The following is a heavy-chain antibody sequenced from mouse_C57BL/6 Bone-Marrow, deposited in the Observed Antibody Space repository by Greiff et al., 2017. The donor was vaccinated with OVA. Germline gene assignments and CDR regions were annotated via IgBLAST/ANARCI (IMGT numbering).Heavy chain of an antibody. CDR2: ISSGGDYI. CDR1: GFTFSSYA. J-gene: IGHJ4*01. D-gene: IGHD2-3*01. V-gene: IGHV5-9-1*02. CDR3: TRGAQDGYYSYYAMDD. Sequence: DVQLVESGEGLVKPGGSLKLSCAASGFTFSSYAMSWVRQTPEKRLEWVAYISSGGDYIYYADTVKGRFTISRDNARNTLYLQMSSLKSEDTAMYYCTRGAQDGYYSYYAMDDWGQGTSVTVSS.